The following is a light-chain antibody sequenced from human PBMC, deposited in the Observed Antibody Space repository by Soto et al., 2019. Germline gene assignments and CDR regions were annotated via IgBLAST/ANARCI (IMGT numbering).Light chain of an antibody. CDR1: QSIGSW. V-gene: IGKV1-5*01. J-gene: IGKJ5*01. Sequence: RVTIPCRASQSIGSWLAWYQQKPGKAPKLLIYEASSLESGVPSRFSGSGSGTEFTLTIGGLQPDDFATYYCQQFNSYPITFGQGTRLEIK. CDR3: QQFNSYPIT. CDR2: EAS.